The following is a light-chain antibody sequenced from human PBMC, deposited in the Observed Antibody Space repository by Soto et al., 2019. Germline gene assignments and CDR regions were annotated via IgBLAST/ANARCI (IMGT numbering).Light chain of an antibody. CDR3: QQYNSYPLT. Sequence: DIQMTQSLSSLSASVGDRVTITCRASQGIDNYLAWFQQKPGKAPRSLIYAASSSQTGVPSKFSGSGSGTDFILTISSLQPEDSATYYCQQYNSYPLTFGGGTKVEIK. V-gene: IGKV1-16*02. CDR1: QGIDNY. J-gene: IGKJ4*01. CDR2: AAS.